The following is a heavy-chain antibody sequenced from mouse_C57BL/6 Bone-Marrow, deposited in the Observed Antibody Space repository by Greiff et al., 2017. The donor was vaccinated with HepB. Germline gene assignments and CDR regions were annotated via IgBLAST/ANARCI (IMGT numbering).Heavy chain of an antibody. Sequence: VQLQESGAELVKPGASVKISCKASGYAFSSYWMNWVKQRPGKGLEWIGQIYPGDGDTNYNGKFKGKATLTADKSSSTAYMQLSSLTSEDSAVYFCARRGVTTVVALDYWGQGTTLTVSS. CDR3: ARRGVTTVVALDY. D-gene: IGHD1-1*01. CDR1: GYAFSSYW. V-gene: IGHV1-80*01. CDR2: IYPGDGDT. J-gene: IGHJ2*01.